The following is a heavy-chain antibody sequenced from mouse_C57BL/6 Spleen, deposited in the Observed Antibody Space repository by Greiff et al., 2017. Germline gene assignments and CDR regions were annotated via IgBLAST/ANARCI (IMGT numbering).Heavy chain of an antibody. J-gene: IGHJ4*01. D-gene: IGHD4-1*01. Sequence: QVQLKQSGAELVKPGASVKLSCKASGYTFTEYTIHWVKQRSGQGLEWIGWFYPGSGSIKYNEKFKDKAPLTADKSSSTVYMELSRVTSEDSAVYFCARHEDLTGTSYYAMDYWGQGTSVTVSS. CDR1: GYTFTEYT. CDR3: ARHEDLTGTSYYAMDY. CDR2: FYPGSGSI. V-gene: IGHV1-62-2*01.